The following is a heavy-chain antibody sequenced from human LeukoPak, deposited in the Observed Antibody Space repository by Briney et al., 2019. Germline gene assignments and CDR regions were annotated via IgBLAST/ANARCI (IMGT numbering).Heavy chain of an antibody. V-gene: IGHV4-59*01. Sequence: SETLSLTCTVSGVSISTYYWSWIRQPPGKGLEWIGHIYYSGTTNYNPSLKSRVTIPVDTSKNQFSLNLRSVTAADTAVFYCARISYRAFDIWGQGTMVTVSS. CDR3: ARISYRAFDI. CDR2: IYYSGTT. J-gene: IGHJ3*02. CDR1: GVSISTYY. D-gene: IGHD1-26*01.